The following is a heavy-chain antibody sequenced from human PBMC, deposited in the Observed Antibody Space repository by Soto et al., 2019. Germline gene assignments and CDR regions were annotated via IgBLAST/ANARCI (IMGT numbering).Heavy chain of an antibody. CDR3: DPPTVDTGMPSGY. Sequence: QVQLVQSGAEVREPGASVKVSCKASGYTFTNYGVSWVRQAPGQGLEWMGWIGGYKGNTNYAQKLQGRVTLTTDTSTSTADMEPTSLRSDDTAVYYCDPPTVDTGMPSGYWGQGTLVTVSS. J-gene: IGHJ4*02. CDR2: IGGYKGNT. D-gene: IGHD5-18*01. CDR1: GYTFTNYG. V-gene: IGHV1-18*01.